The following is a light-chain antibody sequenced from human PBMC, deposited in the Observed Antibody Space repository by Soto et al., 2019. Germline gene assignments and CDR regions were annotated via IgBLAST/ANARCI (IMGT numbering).Light chain of an antibody. CDR1: QGISSY. J-gene: IGKJ1*01. V-gene: IGKV1-9*01. CDR2: AAS. CDR3: QQYNNWPSWT. Sequence: IQLTQSPSSLSASVGDRVTITCRASQGISSYLAWYQQKPGKAPKLLIYAASTLQSGVPSRFSGSGSGTDFTLTISSLQPEDFAVYYCQQYNNWPSWTFGQGTKVEIK.